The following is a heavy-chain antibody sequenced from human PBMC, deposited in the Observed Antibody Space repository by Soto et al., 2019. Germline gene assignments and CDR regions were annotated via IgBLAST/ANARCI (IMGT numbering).Heavy chain of an antibody. J-gene: IGHJ4*02. Sequence: QVQLVQSGAEVKKPGSSVKVSCKASGGTFSSYTISWVRQAPGQGLEWMGRIIPILGIANYAQKFQGRVTITADKSTSTAYMELSSLRSEDTAVYYCASQGGSIAVAGTQVVDYWGQGTLVTVSS. CDR1: GGTFSSYT. D-gene: IGHD6-19*01. CDR2: IIPILGIA. CDR3: ASQGGSIAVAGTQVVDY. V-gene: IGHV1-69*02.